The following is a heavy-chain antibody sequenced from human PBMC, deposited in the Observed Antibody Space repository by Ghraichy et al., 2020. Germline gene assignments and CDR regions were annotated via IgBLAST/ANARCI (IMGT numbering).Heavy chain of an antibody. CDR2: IYYNGST. D-gene: IGHD2-21*02. V-gene: IGHV4-39*01. Sequence: SCTVSGGSISSSTYYWGWIRQPPGKGLECIGTIYYNGSTYYNPSLKSRVTISVDTSKNQFSLKLSSVTAADTAVFYCARAMRTGDFGRGWFDPWGQGTLVTVSS. J-gene: IGHJ5*02. CDR3: ARAMRTGDFGRGWFDP. CDR1: GGSISSSTYY.